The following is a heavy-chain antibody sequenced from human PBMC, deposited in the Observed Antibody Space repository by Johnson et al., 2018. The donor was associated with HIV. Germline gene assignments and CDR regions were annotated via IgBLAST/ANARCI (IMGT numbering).Heavy chain of an antibody. D-gene: IGHD6-6*01. J-gene: IGHJ3*02. CDR1: GFTFSRYG. V-gene: IGHV3-33*01. Sequence: QVQLVESGGGVVQPGRSLRLSCAASGFTFSRYGMHWVRQAPGKGLEWVAVIWYDGSNKYYADSVKGRFTISRDNSKNMLYLQMNSLRAEDTAVYYCARVPTPPEYSSSGDAFDIWGQGTMVTVSS. CDR2: IWYDGSNK. CDR3: ARVPTPPEYSSSGDAFDI.